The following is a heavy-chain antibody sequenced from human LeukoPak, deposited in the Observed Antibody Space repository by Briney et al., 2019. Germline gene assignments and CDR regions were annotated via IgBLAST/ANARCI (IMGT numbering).Heavy chain of an antibody. D-gene: IGHD4/OR15-4a*01. CDR3: AKSLGAWFDP. CDR1: GYSFTTHW. Sequence: GESLKISCKGSGYSFTTHWISWVRQMPGKGLEWMGRIDPRDSYINYSPSFQGHVTISADKSISTAFLQWSSLKASDTAMYYCAKSLGAWFDPWGQGTLVTVSS. CDR2: IDPRDSYI. J-gene: IGHJ5*02. V-gene: IGHV5-10-1*01.